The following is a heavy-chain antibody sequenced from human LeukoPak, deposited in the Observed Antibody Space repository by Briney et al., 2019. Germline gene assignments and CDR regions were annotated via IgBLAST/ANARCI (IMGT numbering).Heavy chain of an antibody. CDR3: ARDPSGSGWSLSH. CDR1: GFTFSNFA. V-gene: IGHV3-33*08. CDR2: IWSDGSND. J-gene: IGHJ4*02. D-gene: IGHD6-19*01. Sequence: AGGSLRLSCAASGFTFSNFAMHWVRQAPGKGLEWVAFIWSDGSNDHYADSVRGRFTISRDNSKNTVCLQMNSLRVEDTAVYYCARDPSGSGWSLSHWGQGTLVTVSS.